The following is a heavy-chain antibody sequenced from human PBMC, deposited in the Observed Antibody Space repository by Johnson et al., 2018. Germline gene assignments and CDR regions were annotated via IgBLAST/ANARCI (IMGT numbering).Heavy chain of an antibody. CDR1: GFTLSDYG. V-gene: IGHV3-30*18. Sequence: QVQLVQSGGGVVQXGRSLRLSCAGSGFTLSDYGIHWVRQAPGKGLEWVAVISYDGTNKYYVDSVQGRFTISRDNSKNTLYLQMNSLRAEDTAVYYCAKAATTIVRDAEYFQHWGQGALVTVSA. CDR3: AKAATTIVRDAEYFQH. D-gene: IGHD4-17*01. CDR2: ISYDGTNK. J-gene: IGHJ1*01.